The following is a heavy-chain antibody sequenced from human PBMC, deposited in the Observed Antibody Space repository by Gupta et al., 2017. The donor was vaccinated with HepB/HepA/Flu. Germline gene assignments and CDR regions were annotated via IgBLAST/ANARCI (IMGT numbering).Heavy chain of an antibody. Sequence: PGGSLRLSCEASGFTFSSYAMSWVRQAPGKGLEWVSGISGSGATTYYADSVKGRFTIFRDNSNNTLYLQMNSPRGEDTAVYYCAKDSTSSSACYAFDHWGQGTLVTVSS. D-gene: IGHD2-2*01. CDR1: GFTFSSYA. V-gene: IGHV3-23*01. CDR3: AKDSTSSSACYAFDH. CDR2: ISGSGATT. J-gene: IGHJ4*02.